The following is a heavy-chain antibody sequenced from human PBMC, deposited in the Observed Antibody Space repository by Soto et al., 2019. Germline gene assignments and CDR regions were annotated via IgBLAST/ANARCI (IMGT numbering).Heavy chain of an antibody. CDR1: GFTFSDYY. D-gene: IGHD3-3*01. CDR2: ISSSSRYT. V-gene: IGHV3-11*06. Sequence: QVQLVESGGGLVKPGGSLRLSCAASGFTFSDYYMSWIRQAPGKGLEWVSYISSSSRYTNYADSVKGRFTISRDNAKNSLYLQMNSLRAEDTAVYYCARVAAYSLIWRESYYFDYWGQGTLVTVSS. CDR3: ARVAAYSLIWRESYYFDY. J-gene: IGHJ4*02.